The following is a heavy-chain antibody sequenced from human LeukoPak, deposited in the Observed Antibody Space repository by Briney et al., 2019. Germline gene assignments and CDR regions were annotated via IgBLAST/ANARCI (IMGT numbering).Heavy chain of an antibody. D-gene: IGHD6-19*01. CDR2: ISYDGSNK. Sequence: GRSLRLSCAASGFTFRSYAMHWVRQAPGKGLEWVALISYDGSNKYYADSVKGRFTISRDNSKSALYLQMNSLRAEDTAVYYCARDQGSSAWLFFFDYWGQGTLVTVSS. J-gene: IGHJ4*02. CDR1: GFTFRSYA. V-gene: IGHV3-30-3*01. CDR3: ARDQGSSAWLFFFDY.